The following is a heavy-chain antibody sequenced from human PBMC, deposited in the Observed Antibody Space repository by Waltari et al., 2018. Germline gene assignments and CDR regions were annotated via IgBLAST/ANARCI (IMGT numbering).Heavy chain of an antibody. CDR1: GYAFSNYF. V-gene: IGHV1-2*02. CDR3: ARLPHWEPFDS. Sequence: QGQLVQSGAEMKRPAASVKVSCKASGYAFSNYFLHWVRQAPGQGLEWMGWISPASGATKSPQNFKGRVTLTSDTALNTAYLELTGLTPDDTAVYYCARLPHWEPFDSWGQGTLVTVAS. CDR2: ISPASGAT. D-gene: IGHD1-26*01. J-gene: IGHJ4*02.